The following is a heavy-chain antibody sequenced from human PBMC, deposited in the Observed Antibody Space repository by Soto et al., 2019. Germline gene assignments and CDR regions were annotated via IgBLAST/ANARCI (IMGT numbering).Heavy chain of an antibody. J-gene: IGHJ4*02. CDR3: AKMGYDGDWY. CDR2: ISGSSRAT. D-gene: IGHD2-21*02. V-gene: IGHV3-23*01. Sequence: EVQLLESGGGLVQPGGSWNLQVAAPGLQFSSYTMTWVRQAQGRGREWVSLISGSSRATYYADSVKGRFTISRDNSKNTLYLQMNSLRAEDTAIYYCAKMGYDGDWYWGQGTMITVSS. CDR1: GLQFSSYT.